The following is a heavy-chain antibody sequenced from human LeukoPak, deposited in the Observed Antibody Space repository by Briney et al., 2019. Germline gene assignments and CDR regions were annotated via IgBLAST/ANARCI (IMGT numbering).Heavy chain of an antibody. J-gene: IGHJ4*02. CDR3: ASRRRYYYDSSGYYTDY. D-gene: IGHD3-22*01. CDR1: GGSFSGDY. Sequence: SETLSLTCAVYGGSFSGDYWSWIRQPPGKGLEWIGEINHSGSTNYNPSLKSRVTISVDTSKNQFSLKLSSVTAADTAVYYCASRRRYYYDSSGYYTDYWGQGTLVTVSS. CDR2: INHSGST. V-gene: IGHV4-34*01.